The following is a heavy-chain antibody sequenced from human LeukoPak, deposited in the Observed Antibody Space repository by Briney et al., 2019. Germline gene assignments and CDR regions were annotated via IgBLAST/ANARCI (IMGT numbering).Heavy chain of an antibody. J-gene: IGHJ4*02. Sequence: PSGTLSLTCTVSGGSISSYYWSWIRQPPGKGLEWIGYIYYSGSTNYNPSLKSRVTISVDTSKNQFSLKLSSVTAADTAVYYCARVVHRSGSYYDFDYWGQGTLVTVSS. CDR2: IYYSGST. CDR1: GGSISSYY. CDR3: ARVVHRSGSYYDFDY. V-gene: IGHV4-59*01. D-gene: IGHD1-26*01.